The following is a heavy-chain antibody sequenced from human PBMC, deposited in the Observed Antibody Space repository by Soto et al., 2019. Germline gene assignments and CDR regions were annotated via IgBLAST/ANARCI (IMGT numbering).Heavy chain of an antibody. CDR3: ARDVRGWHRGSYYYYGMDV. D-gene: IGHD6-19*01. J-gene: IGHJ6*02. CDR2: INHSGST. V-gene: IGHV4-34*01. Sequence: LRLSCAASGFTFSGYAMTWVRQPPGKGLEWIGEINHSGSTNYNPSLKSRVTISVDTSKNQFSLDLTSVTAADTAVYFCARDVRGWHRGSYYYYGMDVWGQGTTVTVS. CDR1: GFTFSGYA.